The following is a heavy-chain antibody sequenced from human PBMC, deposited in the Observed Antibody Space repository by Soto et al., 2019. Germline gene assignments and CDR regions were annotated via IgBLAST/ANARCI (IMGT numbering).Heavy chain of an antibody. J-gene: IGHJ4*02. CDR3: ARQLAEGGSRDLDY. Sequence: TLSLTCTVSGASISTGGYYWTWIRQHPGKGLEWIGYIFYSGSTYYNPSLKSRVSISVDTSENQFSLKMNSVTAADTAVYYCARQLAEGGSRDLDYCGQGTLVTVYS. CDR1: GASISTGGYY. D-gene: IGHD1-1*01. CDR2: IFYSGST. V-gene: IGHV4-31*03.